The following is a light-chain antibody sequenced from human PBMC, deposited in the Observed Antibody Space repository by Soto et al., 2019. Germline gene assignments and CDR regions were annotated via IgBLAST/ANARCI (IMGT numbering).Light chain of an antibody. CDR3: AAWDDSLNGPV. V-gene: IGLV1-44*01. J-gene: IGLJ2*01. Sequence: QSVLTQPPSASGTPGQRVTISCSGSSSNIGSNTVNWYQQLPGTAPQLLIYSNNQRPSGVPDRFSGSKSGTSASLAISGLQSEEEADYYCAAWDDSLNGPVFGGGTKLTVL. CDR1: SSNIGSNT. CDR2: SNN.